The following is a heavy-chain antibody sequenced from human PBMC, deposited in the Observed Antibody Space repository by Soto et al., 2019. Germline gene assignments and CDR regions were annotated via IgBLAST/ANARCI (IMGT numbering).Heavy chain of an antibody. CDR2: IYHRGST. CDR3: VKDIYYFDY. Sequence: QVQLQESGPGLVKPSGTLSLTCGVSGATIRGSNWWSWVRQPPGKGLEWIGEIYHRGSTNYNPSLESRVTISVDKSKNQFSLKLTSVTAADTAVYYCVKDIYYFDYWGQGTLVTVSS. D-gene: IGHD2-21*01. CDR1: GATIRGSNW. J-gene: IGHJ4*02. V-gene: IGHV4-4*02.